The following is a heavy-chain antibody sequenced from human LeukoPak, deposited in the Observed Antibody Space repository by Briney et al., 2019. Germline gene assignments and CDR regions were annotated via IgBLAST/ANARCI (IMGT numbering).Heavy chain of an antibody. CDR2: INSDGSST. CDR3: ARGYSSGWLGEIGY. CDR1: GFTFSSYG. J-gene: IGHJ4*02. Sequence: GGSLRLSCAASGFTFSSYGMSWVRQAPGKGLVWVSRINSDGSSTSYADSVKGRFTISRDNAKNTLYLHMNSLRAEDTAVYYCARGYSSGWLGEIGYWGQGTLVTVSS. V-gene: IGHV3-74*01. D-gene: IGHD6-19*01.